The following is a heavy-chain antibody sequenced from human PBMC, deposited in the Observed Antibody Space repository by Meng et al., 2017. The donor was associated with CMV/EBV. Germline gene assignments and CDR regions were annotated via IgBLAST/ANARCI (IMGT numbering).Heavy chain of an antibody. CDR1: GDSIGTNSYY. Sequence: SETLSLTCAVSGDSIGTNSYYWGWIRQPPGKGLEWIGSIYYRGSTYYNPSLKSRLTISLDASKNQFSLKLNSVTAADTAVYYCARDPPWSGWYDSWGQGTLVTVSS. D-gene: IGHD3-3*01. V-gene: IGHV4-39*07. J-gene: IGHJ5*01. CDR2: IYYRGST. CDR3: ARDPPWSGWYDS.